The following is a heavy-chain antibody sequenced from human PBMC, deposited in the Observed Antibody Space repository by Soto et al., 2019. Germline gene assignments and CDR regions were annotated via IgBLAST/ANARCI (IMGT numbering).Heavy chain of an antibody. J-gene: IGHJ6*02. CDR2: IDPSDSYT. Sequence: GESLKISCKGSGYSFTSYWISWVRQMPGKGLEWMGRIDPSDSYTNYSPSFQGHVTISADKSISTAYLQWSSLKASDTAMYYCASAMIVVGSSYYYYGMDVWGQGTTVTVSS. D-gene: IGHD3-22*01. V-gene: IGHV5-10-1*01. CDR3: ASAMIVVGSSYYYYGMDV. CDR1: GYSFTSYW.